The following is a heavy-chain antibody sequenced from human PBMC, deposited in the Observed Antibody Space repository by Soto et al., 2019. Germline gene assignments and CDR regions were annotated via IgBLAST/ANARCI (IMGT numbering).Heavy chain of an antibody. J-gene: IGHJ4*02. Sequence: QVHLQESGPGLLKPSETLSLTCTVTRGSVSSQTHFWTWIRQPPGKGLEWIGYKYYSGISNYNPSLQSRVTISVDKSKNQFSLRLTSVTAADTAVYFCVREDMSGTYYFDAWGQGALGTVSS. CDR3: VREDMSGTYYFDA. CDR2: KYYSGIS. V-gene: IGHV4-61*01. CDR1: RGSVSSQTHF. D-gene: IGHD1-26*01.